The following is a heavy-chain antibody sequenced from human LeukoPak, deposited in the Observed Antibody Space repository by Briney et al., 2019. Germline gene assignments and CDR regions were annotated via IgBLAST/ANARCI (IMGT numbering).Heavy chain of an antibody. V-gene: IGHV1-69*04. J-gene: IGHJ4*02. Sequence: SVKVSCKASGGTFTSYAISWVRQAPGQGLEWMGRIIPILGIANYAQKFQGRVTITADKSTSTAYMELSSLRSEDTAVYYCASADLAYYDSSGYYPPDYWGQGTLVTVSS. CDR3: ASADLAYYDSSGYYPPDY. CDR1: GGTFTSYA. CDR2: IIPILGIA. D-gene: IGHD3-22*01.